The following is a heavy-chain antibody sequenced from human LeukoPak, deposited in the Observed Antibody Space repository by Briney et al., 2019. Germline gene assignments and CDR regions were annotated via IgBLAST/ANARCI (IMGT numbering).Heavy chain of an antibody. CDR2: INPNSGGT. Sequence: ASVKVSCKASGYTFTGYYMHWVRQAPGQGLEWMGWINPNSGGTNYAQKFQGRVTMTRDTSISTAYMELSRLRSDDTAAYYCARDYETDYDILTGYYHVIDYWGQGTLVTVSS. CDR3: ARDYETDYDILTGYYHVIDY. D-gene: IGHD3-9*01. CDR1: GYTFTGYY. V-gene: IGHV1-2*02. J-gene: IGHJ4*02.